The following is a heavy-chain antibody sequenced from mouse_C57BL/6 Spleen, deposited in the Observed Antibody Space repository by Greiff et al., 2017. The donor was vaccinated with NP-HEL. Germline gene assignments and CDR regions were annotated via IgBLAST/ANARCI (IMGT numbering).Heavy chain of an antibody. D-gene: IGHD1-1*01. CDR3: ARSLYYGSSHWYFDV. J-gene: IGHJ1*03. CDR1: GFTFSDYY. V-gene: IGHV5-16*01. CDR2: INYDGSST. Sequence: EVKLMESEGGLVQPGSSMKLSCTASGFTFSDYYMAWVRQVPEKGLEWVANINYDGSSTYYLDSLKSRFIISRDNAKNILYLQMSSLKSEDTATYYCARSLYYGSSHWYFDVWGTGTTVTVSS.